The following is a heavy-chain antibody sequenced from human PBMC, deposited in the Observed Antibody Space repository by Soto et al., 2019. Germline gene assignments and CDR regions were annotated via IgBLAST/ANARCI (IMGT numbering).Heavy chain of an antibody. CDR3: ARGGYYDNVWGKLSHYGLDV. Sequence: QVQLVQSASEVMKPGASVKVSCKASGYTFIRYGITWVRQAPGQRLEWMGWISPYNDQTIYAQKLQGRVTMTADTSTITVYMQFMSLKSDDTAVYYCARGGYYDNVWGKLSHYGLDVWGQGTSVTVSS. V-gene: IGHV1-18*01. CDR1: GYTFIRYG. J-gene: IGHJ6*02. CDR2: ISPYNDQT. D-gene: IGHD3-16*01.